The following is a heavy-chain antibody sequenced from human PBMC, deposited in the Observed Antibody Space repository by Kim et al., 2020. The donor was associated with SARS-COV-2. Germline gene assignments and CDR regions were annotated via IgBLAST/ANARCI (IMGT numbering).Heavy chain of an antibody. CDR1: GFTFSSYS. D-gene: IGHD2-2*01. Sequence: GGSLRLSCAASGFTFSSYSMNWVRQAPGKGLEWVSSISSSSSYIYYADSVKGRFTISRDNAKNSLYLQMNSLRAEDTAVYYCARAFKAAMVPYYYGMDVWGQGTTVTVSS. V-gene: IGHV3-21*04. CDR3: ARAFKAAMVPYYYGMDV. CDR2: ISSSSSYI. J-gene: IGHJ6*02.